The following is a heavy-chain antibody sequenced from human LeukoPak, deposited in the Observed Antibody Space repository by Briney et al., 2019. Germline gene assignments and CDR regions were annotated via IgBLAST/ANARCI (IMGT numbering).Heavy chain of an antibody. CDR3: ARIGNYYVAY. CDR2: IYHSGST. J-gene: IGHJ4*02. V-gene: IGHV4-4*02. Sequence: PSETLSLTCAVSGGSISRGNWWGWVRQPPGKGLEWIGEIYHSGSTNYNPSLKSRVTISVDKSKNQFSLKLTSVTAADTAVYYCARIGNYYVAYWGQGTLVTVSS. CDR1: GGSISRGNW. D-gene: IGHD1-1*01.